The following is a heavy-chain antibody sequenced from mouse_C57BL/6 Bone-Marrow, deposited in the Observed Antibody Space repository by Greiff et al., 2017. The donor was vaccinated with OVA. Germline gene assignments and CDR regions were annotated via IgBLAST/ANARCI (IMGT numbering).Heavy chain of an antibody. V-gene: IGHV5-16*01. CDR3: ARSAVPYYFDY. Sequence: VQLKESGGGLVQPGGSLKLSCTASGFTFSDYYMAWVRQVPEKGLEWVANINYDGSSTYYLDSLKSRFIISRDNAKNILYLQMSSLKSEDTATYYCARSAVPYYFDYWGQGTTLKVSS. CDR1: GFTFSDYY. CDR2: INYDGSST. J-gene: IGHJ2*01.